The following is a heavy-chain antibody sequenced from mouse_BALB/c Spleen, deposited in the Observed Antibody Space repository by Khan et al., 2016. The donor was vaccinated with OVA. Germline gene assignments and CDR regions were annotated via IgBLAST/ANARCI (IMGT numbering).Heavy chain of an antibody. J-gene: IGHJ4*01. CDR1: GYTFTNYW. CDR2: IYPGSGNT. CDR3: ARPYFYGSSYETMDA. V-gene: IGHV1-63*02. Sequence: QVQLQQSGAELVRPGTSVKMSCKTAGYTFTNYWIGWVKQRPGHGLEWIGDIYPGSGNTNYNEKFTGKATLTAETSSSTAYMHLSRLQSEDSAIYYCARPYFYGSSYETMDAEGQGTSVTVSS. D-gene: IGHD1-1*01.